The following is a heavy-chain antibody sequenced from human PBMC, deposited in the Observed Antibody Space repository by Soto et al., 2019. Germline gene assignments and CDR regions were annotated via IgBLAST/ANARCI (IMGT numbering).Heavy chain of an antibody. D-gene: IGHD3-10*01. Sequence: GGSLRLSCAASGFTFSSYSMNWVRQAPGKGLEWVSSISSSSSYIYYADSVKGRFTISRDNAKNSLYLQMNSLRAEDTAVYYCASSDYYGSGSYYSFTSWGQGTLVTVSS. CDR2: ISSSSSYI. V-gene: IGHV3-21*01. CDR1: GFTFSSYS. CDR3: ASSDYYGSGSYYSFTS. J-gene: IGHJ5*02.